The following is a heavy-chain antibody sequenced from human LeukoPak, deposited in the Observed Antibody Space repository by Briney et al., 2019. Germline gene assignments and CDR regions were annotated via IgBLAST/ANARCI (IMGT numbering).Heavy chain of an antibody. D-gene: IGHD2-2*01. CDR3: ARDRGDIVVVPAAIDYYYYGMDV. CDR2: ISYDGSNK. J-gene: IGHJ6*02. CDR1: GFTSSSYA. V-gene: IGHV3-30-3*01. Sequence: GGSLRLSCAASGFTSSSYAMHWVRQAPGKGLEWVAVISYDGSNKYYADSVKGRFTISRDNSKNTLYLQMNSLRAEDTAVYYCARDRGDIVVVPAAIDYYYYGMDVWGQGTTVTVSS.